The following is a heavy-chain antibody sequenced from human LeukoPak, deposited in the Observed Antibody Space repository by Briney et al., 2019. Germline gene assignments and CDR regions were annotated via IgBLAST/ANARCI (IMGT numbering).Heavy chain of an antibody. V-gene: IGHV1-69*13. J-gene: IGHJ5*02. CDR2: IIPIFGTA. CDR3: ARVEDIVEWAFDP. D-gene: IGHD2-15*01. CDR1: GYTFTSYA. Sequence: ASVKVSCKASGYTFTSYAMHWVRQAPGQGLEWMGGIIPIFGTANYAQKFQGRVTITADESTSTAYMELSSLRSEDTAVYYCARVEDIVEWAFDPWGQGTLVTVSS.